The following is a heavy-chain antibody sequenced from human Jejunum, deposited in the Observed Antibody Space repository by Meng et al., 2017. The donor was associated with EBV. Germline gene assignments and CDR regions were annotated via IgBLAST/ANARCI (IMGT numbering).Heavy chain of an antibody. Sequence: VRLVQSGAEGKKPGASVKLSCKASGYTFTNYPIHWVRQAPGQRPEWMGCINPGNGETEFSQKFQGRVTITRDTSATTAYMELTSLRSEDTAVYYCASRPGFNIGPFDYWGQGTLVTVSS. CDR3: ASRPGFNIGPFDY. D-gene: IGHD3/OR15-3a*01. CDR1: GYTFTNYP. J-gene: IGHJ4*02. CDR2: INPGNGET. V-gene: IGHV1-3*01.